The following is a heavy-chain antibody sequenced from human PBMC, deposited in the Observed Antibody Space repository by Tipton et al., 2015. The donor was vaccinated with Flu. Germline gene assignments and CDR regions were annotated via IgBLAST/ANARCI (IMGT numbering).Heavy chain of an antibody. CDR2: VYPGDSDI. J-gene: IGHJ4*02. D-gene: IGHD1-26*01. V-gene: IGHV5-51*01. Sequence: QLVQSGAEAKKPGESLKISCKGSEYSFTRYWIGWVRQMPGKGLEWMGFVYPGDSDIRYSPSFQGQVTISADKSISTAYLQWSSLKASDTAMYYCARSVSGSYFELDYWGQGTLVTVSS. CDR3: ARSVSGSYFELDY. CDR1: EYSFTRYW.